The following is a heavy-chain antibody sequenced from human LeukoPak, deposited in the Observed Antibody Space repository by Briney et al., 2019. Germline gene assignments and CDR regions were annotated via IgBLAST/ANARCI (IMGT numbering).Heavy chain of an antibody. CDR3: ARLKGDRTIYDY. V-gene: IGHV3-7*01. CDR2: INQGGSDT. D-gene: IGHD2-21*01. Sequence: AGTLSLSCAASGFTFRTYWMSWVRQAPGKGLERVASINQGGSDTYYVEPVKGRFTISRDNAMNSFFLQMNSQRAEDAAVYYCARLKGDRTIYDYWGQGTLVTVSS. J-gene: IGHJ4*02. CDR1: GFTFRTYW.